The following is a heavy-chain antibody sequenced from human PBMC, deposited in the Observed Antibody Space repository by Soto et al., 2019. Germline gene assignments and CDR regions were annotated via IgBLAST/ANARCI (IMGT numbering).Heavy chain of an antibody. CDR2: FDPEDGET. D-gene: IGHD2-2*01. CDR3: ATQIRYCSSTSCSYKAGFDY. CDR1: GYTRTELS. J-gene: IGHJ4*02. V-gene: IGHV1-24*01. Sequence: GASVKVSCKVSGYTRTELSMHCVLQSPVKWLEGMGGFDPEDGETIYAQKFQGRVTMTEDTSTDTAYMELSSLRSEDTAVYYCATQIRYCSSTSCSYKAGFDYWGQGTLVTVSS.